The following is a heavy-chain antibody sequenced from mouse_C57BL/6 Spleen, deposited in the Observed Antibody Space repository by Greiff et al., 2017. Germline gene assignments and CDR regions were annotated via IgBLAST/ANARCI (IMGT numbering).Heavy chain of an antibody. V-gene: IGHV1-61*01. Sequence: QVQLQQPGAELVRPGSSVKLSCKASGYTFTSYWMDWVKQRPGQGLEWIGNIYPSDSETHYNQKFKDKATLTVDKSSNTAYMQLSSQTSEDSAVYYCARGDYYGLFDYWGQGTTLTVSS. CDR1: GYTFTSYW. J-gene: IGHJ2*01. CDR2: IYPSDSET. CDR3: ARGDYYGLFDY. D-gene: IGHD1-2*01.